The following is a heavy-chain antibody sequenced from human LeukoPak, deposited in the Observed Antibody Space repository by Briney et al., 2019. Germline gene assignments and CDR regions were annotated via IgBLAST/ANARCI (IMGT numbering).Heavy chain of an antibody. CDR1: GFTFDDYA. CDR2: ISWNSGSI. CDR3: AKGADYGGNSAFDY. V-gene: IGHV3-9*01. J-gene: IGHJ4*02. Sequence: GGSLRLSCAASGFTFDDYAMPWVRQAPGKGLKWVSGISWNSGSIGYADSVKGRFTISRDNAKNSLYLQMNSLRAEDTALYYCAKGADYGGNSAFDYWGQGTLVTVSS. D-gene: IGHD4-23*01.